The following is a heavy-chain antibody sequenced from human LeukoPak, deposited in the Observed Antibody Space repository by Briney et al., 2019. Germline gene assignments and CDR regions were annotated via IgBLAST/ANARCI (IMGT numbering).Heavy chain of an antibody. Sequence: SETLSLTCTVSGGSICSYYWSWIRQPPGKGLEWIGYIYYSGSTNYNPSLKSRVTISVDTSKNQFSLKLSSVTAADTAVYYCARDADGYSYVPYYWGQGTLVTVSS. V-gene: IGHV4-59*01. CDR1: GGSICSYY. CDR3: ARDADGYSYVPYY. J-gene: IGHJ4*02. CDR2: IYYSGST. D-gene: IGHD5-18*01.